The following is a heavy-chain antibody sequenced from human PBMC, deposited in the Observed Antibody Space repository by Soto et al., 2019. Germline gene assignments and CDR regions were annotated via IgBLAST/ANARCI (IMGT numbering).Heavy chain of an antibody. V-gene: IGHV1-46*01. J-gene: IGHJ6*02. CDR1: GYTFTSYY. D-gene: IGHD6-13*01. CDR2: INPSGGST. CDR3: ARDQGIAAAGPYYYYGMDV. Sequence: ASVKVSCKASGYTFTSYYMHWVRQPPGQGLEWMGIINPSGGSTSYAQKFQGRVTMTRDTSTSTVYMELSSLRSEDTAVYYCARDQGIAAAGPYYYYGMDVWGQGTTVTVSS.